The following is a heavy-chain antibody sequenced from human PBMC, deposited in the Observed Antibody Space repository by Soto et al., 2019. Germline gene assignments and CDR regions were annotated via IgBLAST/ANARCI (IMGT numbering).Heavy chain of an antibody. V-gene: IGHV4-38-2*02. J-gene: IGHJ4*01. Sequence: PSETLSLTCIVSGYSISSGYYWGWVLQAPGKGLEWLGSVYHNGIMFHNPSFQSRVTISVDTSKNQFSLNLRSVTAADTAVYYCAALWFGELAFNYWGHGILVTVSS. CDR3: AALWFGELAFNY. CDR2: VYHNGIM. CDR1: GYSISSGYY. D-gene: IGHD3-10*01.